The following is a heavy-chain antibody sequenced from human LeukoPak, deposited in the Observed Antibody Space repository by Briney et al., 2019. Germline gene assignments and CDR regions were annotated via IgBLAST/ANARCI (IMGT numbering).Heavy chain of an antibody. D-gene: IGHD2-21*01. Sequence: ASVRVSCKASGYTFTGYYMHWVRQAPGQRLEWMGWINPNTGDTNYAQKFQGRVSMTRDTSITTVYLELNRLTSDDTAFLDCAVAPGDYWGQGTLVTVSS. CDR3: AVAPGDY. J-gene: IGHJ4*02. CDR1: GYTFTGYY. V-gene: IGHV1-2*02. CDR2: INPNTGDT.